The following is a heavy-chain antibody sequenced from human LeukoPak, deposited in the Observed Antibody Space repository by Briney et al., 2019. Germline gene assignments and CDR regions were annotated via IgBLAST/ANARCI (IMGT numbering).Heavy chain of an antibody. J-gene: IGHJ6*03. D-gene: IGHD6-13*01. CDR1: GGSICIYH. V-gene: IGHV4-4*07. Sequence: SETLSLMCSVSGGSICIYHGRCIRQPAGEGLECIGHIYTSGSTNYNPSLKSRVTMSVHTSKNQFSPKLSSVTAADTAVYYCARIRVYSSSWYSYYYYYYIDVWGKGTTVTV. CDR2: IYTSGST. CDR3: ARIRVYSSSWYSYYYYYYIDV.